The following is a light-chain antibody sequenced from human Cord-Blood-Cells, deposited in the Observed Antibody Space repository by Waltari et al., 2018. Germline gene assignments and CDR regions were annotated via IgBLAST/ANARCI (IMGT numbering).Light chain of an antibody. CDR3: QQRSNWPPT. V-gene: IGKV3-11*01. CDR1: QTVSSY. J-gene: IGKJ2*01. CDR2: DAS. Sequence: IVLTPSPSTLSLATGEIPTPSCSASQTVSSYVAWYQQKPGQAHRLLIYDASNSATGIPARFSGSGSGTDFTLTISSLEPEDFAVYYCQQRSNWPPTFGQGTKLEIK.